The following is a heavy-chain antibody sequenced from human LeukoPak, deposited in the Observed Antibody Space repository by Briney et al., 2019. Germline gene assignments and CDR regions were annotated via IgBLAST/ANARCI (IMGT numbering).Heavy chain of an antibody. D-gene: IGHD6-13*01. CDR3: ARDEVAAAGTAFDI. Sequence: GGSLRLSCAASGIIFSNYWMHWVRQAPGKGLVWVSRINRDGSSTSYADSVKGRFTISRDNAKNTLYLQMNSLRAEDTAVYYCARDEVAAAGTAFDIWGQGTMVTVSS. V-gene: IGHV3-74*01. J-gene: IGHJ3*02. CDR2: INRDGSST. CDR1: GIIFSNYW.